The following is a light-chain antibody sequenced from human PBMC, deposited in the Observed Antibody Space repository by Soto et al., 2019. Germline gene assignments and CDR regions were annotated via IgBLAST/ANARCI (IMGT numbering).Light chain of an antibody. CDR2: GAS. CDR1: RSVGTT. J-gene: IGKJ2*01. CDR3: QQYDNWPYMYT. Sequence: EIVMTQSPATLSVSPGERVTLSCRASRSVGTTLAWYQQKPGQAPRLLIYGASTKATGSQARFSGSGSGTDFTITISGLQSEDFAVYYCQQYDNWPYMYTFGQGTKLQI. V-gene: IGKV3-15*01.